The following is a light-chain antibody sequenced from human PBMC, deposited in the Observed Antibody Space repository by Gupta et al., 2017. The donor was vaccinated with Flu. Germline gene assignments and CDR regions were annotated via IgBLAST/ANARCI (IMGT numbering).Light chain of an antibody. CDR1: ISNIGGNP. CDR3: AAWDDSLNSPKGV. J-gene: IGLJ3*02. V-gene: IGLV1-44*01. CDR2: YKK. Sequence: QSLLTQPPSASGTPGQRVTITCSGSISNIGGNPVYWYQQLPGTAPKLLIYYKKHRPSGVPDRFSGSKSGTSAYLEISGLQSEDEADYYCAAWDDSLNSPKGVCGGGTQMTV.